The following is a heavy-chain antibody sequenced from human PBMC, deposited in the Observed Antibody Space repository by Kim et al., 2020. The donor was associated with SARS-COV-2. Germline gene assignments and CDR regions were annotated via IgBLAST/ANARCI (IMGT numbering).Heavy chain of an antibody. CDR1: GFSFSRYW. CDR3: ARDPLGGSDDVFDQ. D-gene: IGHD6-19*01. J-gene: IGHJ4*02. Sequence: GGSLRLSCAASGFSFSRYWMHWVRQAPGKGPVWVSRIEHHASATDYANFVKGRFTISRDNAKNTIYLQMNSLRAEDTAVYYCARDPLGGSDDVFDQWGQGTLVTVSS. CDR2: IEHHASAT. V-gene: IGHV3-74*01.